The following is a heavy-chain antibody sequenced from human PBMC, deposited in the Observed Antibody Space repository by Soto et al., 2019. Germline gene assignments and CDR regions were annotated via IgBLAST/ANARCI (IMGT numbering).Heavy chain of an antibody. J-gene: IGHJ6*02. CDR3: AFITIFGVVIRNYYGMDV. CDR1: GFTFSSYG. Sequence: GGSLRLSCAASGFTFSSYGMHWVRQAPGKGLEWVAVISYDGSNKYYADSVKGRFTISRGNSKNTLYLQMNSLRAEDTAVYYCAFITIFGVVIRNYYGMDVWGQGTTVTVSS. V-gene: IGHV3-30*03. CDR2: ISYDGSNK. D-gene: IGHD3-3*01.